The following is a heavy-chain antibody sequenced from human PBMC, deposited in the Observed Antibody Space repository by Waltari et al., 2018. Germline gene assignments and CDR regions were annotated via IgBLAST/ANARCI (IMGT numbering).Heavy chain of an antibody. V-gene: IGHV3-15*05. Sequence: EVQLVESGGGLVKPGGSLRLSCAASGLPFSEAWMIWVRQAPGKGLEWVGHIKSQSDGGTAVYAAPVKGRFTISRDDSKKPLFMQMNSLKTEDTAVYYCTTRDVWGNGTTVTISS. CDR1: GLPFSEAW. J-gene: IGHJ6*04. CDR2: IKSQSDGGTA. CDR3: TTRDV.